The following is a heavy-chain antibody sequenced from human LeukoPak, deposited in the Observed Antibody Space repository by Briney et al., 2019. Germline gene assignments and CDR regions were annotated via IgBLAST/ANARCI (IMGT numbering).Heavy chain of an antibody. V-gene: IGHV3-30*18. Sequence: PGGSLRLSCAASGFTFDDYAMHWVRQAPGKGLEWVAVISYDGSNKYYADSVKGRFTISRDNSKNTLYLQMNSLRAEDTAVYYCAKGGSYGSLLWFGELFFWGQGTMVTVSS. D-gene: IGHD3-10*01. J-gene: IGHJ3*01. CDR2: ISYDGSNK. CDR1: GFTFDDYA. CDR3: AKGGSYGSLLWFGELFF.